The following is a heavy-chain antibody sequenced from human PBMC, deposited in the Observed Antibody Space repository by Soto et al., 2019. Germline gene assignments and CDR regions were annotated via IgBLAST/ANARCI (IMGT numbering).Heavy chain of an antibody. CDR2: ISAYNGNT. CDR3: ARVYHCGGDCYLYYYYGMDV. Sequence: QVQLVQSGAEVKKPGASVKVSCKASGYTFTSYGISWVRQAPGQGLEWMGWISAYNGNTNYAQKLQGRVTMTTDTSTSTAYMELRSLRSDDTAVYYCARVYHCGGDCYLYYYYGMDVWGQGITVIVSS. J-gene: IGHJ6*02. V-gene: IGHV1-18*01. D-gene: IGHD2-21*02. CDR1: GYTFTSYG.